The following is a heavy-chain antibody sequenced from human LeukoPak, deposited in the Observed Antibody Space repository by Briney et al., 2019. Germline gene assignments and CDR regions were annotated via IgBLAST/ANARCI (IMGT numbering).Heavy chain of an antibody. CDR1: GFSVSNNY. Sequence: GSLRLSCAASGFSVSNNYMSWVRQAPGKGLEWVSVLYSGGSAYYADSVKGRFTISRDSSKNTLYLQMSSLRAEDTAVYFRARGGRDYSNYWFDPWGQGILVTVSS. J-gene: IGHJ5*02. CDR3: ARGGRDYSNYWFDP. V-gene: IGHV3-53*01. D-gene: IGHD4-11*01. CDR2: LYSGGSA.